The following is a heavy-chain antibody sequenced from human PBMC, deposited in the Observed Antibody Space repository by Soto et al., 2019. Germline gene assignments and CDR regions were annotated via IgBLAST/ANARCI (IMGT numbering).Heavy chain of an antibody. V-gene: IGHV1-18*01. CDR1: GYTFTSYG. CDR2: ISAYNGNT. D-gene: IGHD5-12*01. CDR3: ARDGHIVATTKYYFDY. J-gene: IGHJ4*02. Sequence: GCSVKVSCKASGYTFTSYGISWVRQAPGQGLEWMGWISAYNGNTNYAQKLQGRVTTTTDTSTSTAYMELRSLRSDDTAVYYCARDGHIVATTKYYFDYWGQGTLVTVS.